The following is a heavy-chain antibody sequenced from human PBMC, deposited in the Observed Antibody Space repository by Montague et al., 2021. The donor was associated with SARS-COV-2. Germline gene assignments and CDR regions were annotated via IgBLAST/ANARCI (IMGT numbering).Heavy chain of an antibody. J-gene: IGHJ6*02. CDR1: GFTFSSYS. CDR2: ISSSSSYI. V-gene: IGHV3-21*04. D-gene: IGHD6-19*01. Sequence: SLRLSCAASGFTFSSYSMNWVRQAPGKGLEWVSSISSSSSYIYYADSVKGRFTISRDNAKNFLSLQMSSLRTEDTALYYCAKGLPLSVTGSHSLDVWGQGTTVTVSS. CDR3: AKGLPLSVTGSHSLDV.